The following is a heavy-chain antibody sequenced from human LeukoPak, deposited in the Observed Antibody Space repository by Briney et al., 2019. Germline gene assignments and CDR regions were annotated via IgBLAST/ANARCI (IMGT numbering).Heavy chain of an antibody. J-gene: IGHJ5*02. Sequence: SETLSLTCAVYGGSFSGYYWSWIRQPPGKGLEWIGEINHSGSTNYNPSLKSRVTISVDTSKNQFSLKLSSVTAADTAVYYCARGRGYYDFWSGLNWFDPWSQGTMVTVSS. D-gene: IGHD3-3*01. CDR3: ARGRGYYDFWSGLNWFDP. V-gene: IGHV4-34*01. CDR1: GGSFSGYY. CDR2: INHSGST.